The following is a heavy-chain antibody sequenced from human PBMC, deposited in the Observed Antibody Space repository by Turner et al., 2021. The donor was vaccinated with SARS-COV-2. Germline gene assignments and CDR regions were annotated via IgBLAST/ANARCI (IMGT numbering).Heavy chain of an antibody. D-gene: IGHD5-12*01. CDR1: GYTLAELS. CDR2: FDLEVGET. J-gene: IGHJ6*03. V-gene: IGHV1-24*01. Sequence: QDQLVQSLAAAKKPGASVKVSCKVSGYTLAELSMHSVRQSPGRGLEWMGGFDLEVGETIDAQKFQGRDTMTEDTSTDTDYMKMRSLRSEDTAVYYGATVRVTYRRPRYQFDMDVWGTGTTVTVSS. CDR3: ATVRVTYRRPRYQFDMDV.